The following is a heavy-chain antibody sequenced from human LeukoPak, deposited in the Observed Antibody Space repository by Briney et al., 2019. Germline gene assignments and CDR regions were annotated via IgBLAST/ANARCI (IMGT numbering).Heavy chain of an antibody. CDR1: GFTVSSNY. CDR3: ARDGGQGSYYYDSSGLYY. CDR2: IYSGGST. J-gene: IGHJ4*02. D-gene: IGHD3-22*01. Sequence: AGGSLRLSCAASGFTVSSNYMSWVRQAPGKGLEWVSVIYSGGSTYYADSVKGRFTISRDNSKNTLYLQMNSLRAEDTAVYYCARDGGQGSYYYDSSGLYYWGQGTLVTVSS. V-gene: IGHV3-53*01.